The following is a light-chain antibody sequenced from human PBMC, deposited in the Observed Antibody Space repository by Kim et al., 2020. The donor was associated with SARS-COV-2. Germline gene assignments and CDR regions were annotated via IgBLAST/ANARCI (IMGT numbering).Light chain of an antibody. CDR2: DVS. Sequence: GQSITISCTGTSSDVGGYNYVSWYQQHPGKAPKRMIHDVSKRPSGVSNRFSGSKSGNTASLTISGLQAEDEADYYCNSYTSSNTLVFATGTKVTVL. J-gene: IGLJ1*01. CDR3: NSYTSSNTLV. CDR1: SSDVGGYNY. V-gene: IGLV2-14*03.